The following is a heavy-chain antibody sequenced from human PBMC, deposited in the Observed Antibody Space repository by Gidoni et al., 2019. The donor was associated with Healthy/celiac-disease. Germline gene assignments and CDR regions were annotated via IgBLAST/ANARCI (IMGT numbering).Heavy chain of an antibody. CDR3: AREPILLWFGELLGAPDY. V-gene: IGHV4-61*02. CDR1: GGSISSGRSY. CDR2: IYTRGST. D-gene: IGHD3-10*01. Sequence: QVQLQESGPGLVKPSQTLSLTCTVSGGSISSGRSYWSWIRPPAGKGLEWIGRIYTRGSTNYNPSLKSRVTISVDTSKNQFSLKLSSVTAADTAVYYCAREPILLWFGELLGAPDYWGQGTLVTVSS. J-gene: IGHJ4*02.